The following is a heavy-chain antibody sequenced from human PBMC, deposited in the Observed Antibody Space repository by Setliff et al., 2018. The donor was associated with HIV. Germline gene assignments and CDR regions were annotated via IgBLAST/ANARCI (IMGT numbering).Heavy chain of an antibody. CDR2: IHSSGGF. J-gene: IGHJ5*02. CDR3: AIVGTNWPSWFDP. CDR1: GDSINSGDYY. V-gene: IGHV4-61*02. D-gene: IGHD1-1*01. Sequence: SETLSLTCTVSGDSINSGDYYWSWLRQPAGERLEYIGRIHSSGGFNYNPSLQSRLTLSIDISKNHFSLKLRSVTAADTAVYYCAIVGTNWPSWFDPWGQGTQVTVSS.